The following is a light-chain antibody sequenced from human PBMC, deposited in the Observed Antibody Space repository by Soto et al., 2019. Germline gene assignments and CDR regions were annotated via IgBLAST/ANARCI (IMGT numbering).Light chain of an antibody. J-gene: IGKJ4*01. V-gene: IGKV1-27*01. Sequence: DIQMTQSPSALSASVGDRVTITCRASRPISNYLACYQQKPGKIPNLLIYAASSLQAGVPCRFSGSGSGTDFTLTISSLQPEDVAAYYCQKYNSAPLTFGGGTKVDIK. CDR1: RPISNY. CDR2: AAS. CDR3: QKYNSAPLT.